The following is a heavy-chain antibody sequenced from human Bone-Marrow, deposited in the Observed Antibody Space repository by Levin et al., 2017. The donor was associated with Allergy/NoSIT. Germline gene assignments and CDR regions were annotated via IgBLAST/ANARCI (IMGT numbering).Heavy chain of an antibody. V-gene: IGHV4-59*01. CDR3: ARDLGFHV. CDR2: IAYNGST. CDR1: GDAISSYF. J-gene: IGHJ4*02. D-gene: IGHD3-10*01. Sequence: SQTLSLTCTVSGDAISSYFWSWIRQPPGKGLEWVGHIAYNGSTKFNPSVNGRASISVDRAKRQVFLRLISVSPADTAIYYCARDLGFHVWGQGALVIVSS.